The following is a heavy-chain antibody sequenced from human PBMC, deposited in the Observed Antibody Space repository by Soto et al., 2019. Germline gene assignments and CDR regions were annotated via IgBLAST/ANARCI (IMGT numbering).Heavy chain of an antibody. Sequence: QVQLQESGPGLVKASGTLSLTCDVSGASISNDNWWSWVRQPPGKGLEWIGEIYHSGSTNYNPSLKSRVTISVDKSKNQFSLKLSSVTAADTAVYYCAKDLGIAVSVRRAFDIWGQGTMVTVSS. J-gene: IGHJ3*02. V-gene: IGHV4-4*02. D-gene: IGHD6-19*01. CDR2: IYHSGST. CDR3: AKDLGIAVSVRRAFDI. CDR1: GASISNDNW.